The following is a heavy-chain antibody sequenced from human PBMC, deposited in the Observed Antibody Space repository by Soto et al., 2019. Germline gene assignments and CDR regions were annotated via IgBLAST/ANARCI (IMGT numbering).Heavy chain of an antibody. Sequence: QVQLQESGPGLVKPSETLSLTCTVSGGSISSYYWSWIRQPPGKGLEWIGYIYYSGSTNYNPSLKSRVTISVDTYKNQFSLKLSSVTAAETAVYYCARRYGGNFDYWGQGTLVTVSS. D-gene: IGHD3-16*01. CDR3: ARRYGGNFDY. CDR2: IYYSGST. CDR1: GGSISSYY. V-gene: IGHV4-59*01. J-gene: IGHJ4*02.